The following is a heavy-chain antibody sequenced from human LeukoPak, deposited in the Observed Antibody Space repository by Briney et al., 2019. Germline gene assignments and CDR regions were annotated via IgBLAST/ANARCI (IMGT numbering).Heavy chain of an antibody. CDR3: ARETPTIKGDAFDI. D-gene: IGHD5-12*01. CDR2: IDSSGSSK. V-gene: IGHV3-48*03. CDR1: GFTLSNYE. Sequence: PGGCLRLSCAVYGFTLSNYEIKWVRQAPGGGLGWLSYIDSSGSSKIYADSVTGRFTVSRDNAKNSLYLQLNSLRVEDTALYYCARETPTIKGDAFDIWGQGTMVTVSS. J-gene: IGHJ3*02.